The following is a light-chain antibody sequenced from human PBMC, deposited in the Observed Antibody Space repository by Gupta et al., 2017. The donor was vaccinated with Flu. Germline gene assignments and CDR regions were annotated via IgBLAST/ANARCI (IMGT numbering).Light chain of an antibody. J-gene: IGKJ4*01. CDR3: QQYNTAPPA. CDR2: AAS. CDR1: QDIGSY. V-gene: IGKV1-27*01. Sequence: PSSLASSVGDRVTITCRASQDIGSYLAWYQQKSGKRPKLLIYAASSTQSGVPSRFSARGFGTSFTLIITSLQPEDVATYYCQQYNTAPPAFGGGTKVEIK.